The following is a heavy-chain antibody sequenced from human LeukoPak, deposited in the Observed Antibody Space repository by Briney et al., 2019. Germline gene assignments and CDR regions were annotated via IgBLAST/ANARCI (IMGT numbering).Heavy chain of an antibody. Sequence: ASVKVSCKTSGGTFSSYAISWVRQAPGQGLEWMGRIIPILGIANYAQKFQGRVTITADKSTSTAYMELSSLRSEDTAVYYCARDWKLRYFDWLYLGEHDDAFDIWGQGTMVTVSS. D-gene: IGHD3-9*01. V-gene: IGHV1-69*04. CDR2: IIPILGIA. CDR1: GGTFSSYA. J-gene: IGHJ3*02. CDR3: ARDWKLRYFDWLYLGEHDDAFDI.